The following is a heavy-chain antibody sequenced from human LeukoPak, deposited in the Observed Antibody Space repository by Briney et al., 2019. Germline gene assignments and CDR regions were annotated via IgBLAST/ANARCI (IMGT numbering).Heavy chain of an antibody. CDR1: GFTFSGYT. D-gene: IGHD1-26*01. J-gene: IGHJ4*02. CDR2: ISTSSSYI. Sequence: GGSLRLSCAASGFTFSGYTMNWVRQAPGKGLEWVSSISTSSSYIYYADSVKGRFTISRDNAKKSLNLQMNSLRAEDTAVYYCTRLAGGSYSDYWGQGTLVTVSS. V-gene: IGHV3-21*01. CDR3: TRLAGGSYSDY.